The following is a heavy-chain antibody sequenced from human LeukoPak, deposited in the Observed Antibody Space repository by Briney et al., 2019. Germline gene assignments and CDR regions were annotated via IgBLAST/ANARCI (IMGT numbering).Heavy chain of an antibody. CDR3: ARLSDHSSSWYEDAFDI. CDR2: IYYSGST. CDR1: GGSISSSSYY. Sequence: SETLSLTCTVSGGSISSSSYYWGWIRQPPGKGLEWIGSIYYSGSTYYNPSLKSRVTISVDTSKNQFSLKLSSVTAADTAVYYCARLSDHSSSWYEDAFDIWGQGTMVTVSS. D-gene: IGHD6-13*01. J-gene: IGHJ3*02. V-gene: IGHV4-39*01.